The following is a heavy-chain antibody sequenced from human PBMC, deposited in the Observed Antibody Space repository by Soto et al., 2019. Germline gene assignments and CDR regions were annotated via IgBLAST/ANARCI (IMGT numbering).Heavy chain of an antibody. CDR1: GGSISSSSYY. CDR2: IYYSGST. CDR3: ARRPDSVGGVIVALFDY. Sequence: QLQLQESGPGLVKPSETLSLTCTVSGGSISSSSYYWGWIRQPPGKGLEWIGSIYYSGSTYYNPSLKSRVTISVDTSKNQFSLKLSSVTAADTAVYYCARRPDSVGGVIVALFDYWGQGTLVTVSS. V-gene: IGHV4-39*01. D-gene: IGHD3-16*02. J-gene: IGHJ4*02.